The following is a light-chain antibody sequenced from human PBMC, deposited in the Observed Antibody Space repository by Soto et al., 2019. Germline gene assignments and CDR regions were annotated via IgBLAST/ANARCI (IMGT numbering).Light chain of an antibody. Sequence: QSALTQPPSASGTPGQGVTISCSGSTSNIGSNYVYWYQHLPGTAPKLLIFRTTQRPSGVPDRFSASKSGTSASLAISGLRSEDEADYYCAAWDDSLSGHYVFGTGTKVTVL. CDR3: AAWDDSLSGHYV. J-gene: IGLJ1*01. V-gene: IGLV1-47*01. CDR1: TSNIGSNY. CDR2: RTT.